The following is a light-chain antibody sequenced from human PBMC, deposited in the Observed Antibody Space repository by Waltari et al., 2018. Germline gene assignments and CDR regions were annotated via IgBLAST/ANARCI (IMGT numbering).Light chain of an antibody. CDR1: ENIRSSY. Sequence: EIVLTQSPGTLSLSPGERVTLSCRANENIRSSYLAWYQQKPGQAPRLLIYGASSRASGIPDRFSGRGSGRGFTLSISSLEPEDSAVYFCQQYGSSSITFGQGTRLEIK. V-gene: IGKV3-20*01. CDR2: GAS. CDR3: QQYGSSSIT. J-gene: IGKJ5*01.